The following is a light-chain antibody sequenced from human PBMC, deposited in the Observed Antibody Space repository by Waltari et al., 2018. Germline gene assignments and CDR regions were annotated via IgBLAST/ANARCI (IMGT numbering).Light chain of an antibody. CDR3: QEYDSLPIT. J-gene: IGKJ4*01. CDR2: KAS. CDR1: QYVNNN. V-gene: IGKV1-5*03. Sequence: TGRGSQYVNNNLALFQQEPGKAPKVLIHKASRLESWVPSRFSGSGFGTEFILSISSLQPDDFATYYCQEYDSLPITFGGGTKVEIK.